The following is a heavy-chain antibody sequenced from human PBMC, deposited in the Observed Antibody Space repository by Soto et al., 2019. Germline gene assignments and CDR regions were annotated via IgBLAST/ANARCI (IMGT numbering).Heavy chain of an antibody. CDR3: ARDWALQAGTTRWVKDY. V-gene: IGHV1-46*01. CDR1: GYTFTNYN. J-gene: IGHJ4*02. CDR2: INPSGGQT. D-gene: IGHD1-7*01. Sequence: QVQMVQSGAEVKKPGASVKVSCKASGYTFTNYNIYWVRRAPGQGLEWMGIINPSGGQTSYAQKLQCRITMTPDTSTSTAFMELSRLTSEDTAVYYCARDWALQAGTTRWVKDYWGQGTLVTVSS.